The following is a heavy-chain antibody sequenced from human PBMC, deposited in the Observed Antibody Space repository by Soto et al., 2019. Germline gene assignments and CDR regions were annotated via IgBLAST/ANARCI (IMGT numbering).Heavy chain of an antibody. CDR3: ARDRRISRCSSTSCYVYYGMDV. CDR2: IKQDGSEK. J-gene: IGHJ6*02. V-gene: IGHV3-7*05. CDR1: GFTFSSYW. Sequence: EVQLVESGGGLVQPGGSLRLSCAASGFTFSSYWMSWVRQAPGKGLEWVANIKQDGSEKYYGDSVKGRFTISRDNAKNSLYLQMNSLRAEDTAVYYCARDRRISRCSSTSCYVYYGMDVWGQGTTVTVSS. D-gene: IGHD2-2*01.